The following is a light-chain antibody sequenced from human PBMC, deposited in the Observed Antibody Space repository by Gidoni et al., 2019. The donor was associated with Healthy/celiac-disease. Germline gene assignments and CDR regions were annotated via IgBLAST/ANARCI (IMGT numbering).Light chain of an antibody. Sequence: EIVMTQSPATLSVSPGERATLSCRASQSVSSNLAWYQQKPGQAPRLLIYGASTRATGIPARFSGSGSGTEFTLTISSLQSEDFAVHYCQQYNNWPPLTFXGXTKVEIK. CDR2: GAS. V-gene: IGKV3-15*01. J-gene: IGKJ4*01. CDR3: QQYNNWPPLT. CDR1: QSVSSN.